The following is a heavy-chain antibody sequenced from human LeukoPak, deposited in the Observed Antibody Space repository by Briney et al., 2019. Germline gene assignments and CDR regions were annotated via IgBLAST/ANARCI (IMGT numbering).Heavy chain of an antibody. CDR3: ATLGGDGYNPNFQH. D-gene: IGHD5-24*01. Sequence: SETLPLTCTVSGGSISSSSNYWGWIRQPPGKGLEWIGSIYYSGSTYYNPSLKSRVTISVDTSENQFSLKLSSVTAADTAVYYCATLGGDGYNPNFQHWGQGTLVTVSS. V-gene: IGHV4-39*07. CDR2: IYYSGST. J-gene: IGHJ1*01. CDR1: GGSISSSSNY.